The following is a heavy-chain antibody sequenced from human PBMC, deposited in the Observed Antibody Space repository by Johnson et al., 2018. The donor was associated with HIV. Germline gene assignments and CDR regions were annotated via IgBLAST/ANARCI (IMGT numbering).Heavy chain of an antibody. D-gene: IGHD3-10*01. V-gene: IGHV3-66*02. CDR2: IYSGGST. CDR3: ARGWQLHGDLDI. Sequence: VQLVESGGGLVQPGGSLRLSCAASGFTFSSYWMSWVHQAPGKGLEWVSVIYSGGSTYYADSVRGRFTISRDNSKNSRYLQMNNLRSEDTALYYCARGWQLHGDLDIWGQGTMVTVSS. J-gene: IGHJ3*02. CDR1: GFTFSSYW.